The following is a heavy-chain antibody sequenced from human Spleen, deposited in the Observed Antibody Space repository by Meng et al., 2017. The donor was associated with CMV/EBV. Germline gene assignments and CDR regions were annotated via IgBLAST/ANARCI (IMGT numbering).Heavy chain of an antibody. CDR1: GYTFTGYY. V-gene: IGHV1-2*02. D-gene: IGHD6-13*01. CDR3: ARDQSYSSSWYNWFDP. J-gene: IGHJ5*02. CDR2: INPNSGGT. Sequence: QGQLVHSGAEVNKPGASVKVSCKASGYTFTGYYMHWVRQAPGQGLEWMGWINPNSGGTNYAQKFQGRVTMTRDTSISTAYMELSRLRSDDTAVYYCARDQSYSSSWYNWFDPWGQGTLVTVSS.